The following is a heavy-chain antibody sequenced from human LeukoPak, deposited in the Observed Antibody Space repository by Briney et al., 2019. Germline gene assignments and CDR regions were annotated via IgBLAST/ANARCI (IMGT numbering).Heavy chain of an antibody. J-gene: IGHJ3*02. V-gene: IGHV4-59*01. Sequence: SETLSLTCAVYGGSFSGYYWSWIRQPPGKGLEWIGFTYYSGTINYNPSLKSRVTISEDTSKNQFSLRLSSVTAADTAVYYCARDLKVDGSSGYYAFDIWGQGTMVTVSS. D-gene: IGHD3-22*01. CDR3: ARDLKVDGSSGYYAFDI. CDR1: GGSFSGYY. CDR2: TYYSGTI.